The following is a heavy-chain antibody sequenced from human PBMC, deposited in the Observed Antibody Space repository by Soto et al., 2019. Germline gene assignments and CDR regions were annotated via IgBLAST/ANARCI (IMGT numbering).Heavy chain of an antibody. CDR1: GFIFTDFY. CDR3: ARDRGFDS. V-gene: IGHV3-11*01. Sequence: QVQLVETGGGLVKPGGSLRLSCAGTGFIFTDFYMSWIRQAPGKGLALVSYISSSGTTIYYADSVKGRFTISRDKAKRSVYLQMNSLRAEDTAVYYCARDRGFDSWGQGPLVTVSS. CDR2: ISSSGTTI. J-gene: IGHJ4*02.